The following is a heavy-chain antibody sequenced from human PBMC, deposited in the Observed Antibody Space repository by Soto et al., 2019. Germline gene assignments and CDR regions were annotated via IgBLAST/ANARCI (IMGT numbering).Heavy chain of an antibody. CDR3: ARDEDSYGSFTY. Sequence: QVQLQESGPGLVKPSETLSLTCTVSGGSISSYYWSWIRQPPGKGLEWIGYIYYSGSTNYNPSLKSRVTISVDTSKNQFSLKLSSVTAADTAVYYCARDEDSYGSFTYWGQGTLVTVSS. V-gene: IGHV4-59*01. CDR2: IYYSGST. CDR1: GGSISSYY. D-gene: IGHD5-18*01. J-gene: IGHJ4*02.